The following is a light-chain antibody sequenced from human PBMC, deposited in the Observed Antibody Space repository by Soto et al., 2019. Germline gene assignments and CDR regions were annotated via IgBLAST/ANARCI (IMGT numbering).Light chain of an antibody. CDR1: QSISSW. V-gene: IGKV1-5*01. CDR2: DAS. Sequence: DINMTKSPSTLSASVGDRVTITCRASQSISSWLAWYQQKPGKAPKLLIYDASSLESGVPSRFSGSGSGTEFTLTISSLQPDDFATYYCQQYNSYSLTFGQGTKVDVK. CDR3: QQYNSYSLT. J-gene: IGKJ1*01.